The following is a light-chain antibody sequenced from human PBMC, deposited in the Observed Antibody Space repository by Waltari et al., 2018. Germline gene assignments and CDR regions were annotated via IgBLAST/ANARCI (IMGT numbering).Light chain of an antibody. J-gene: IGKJ4*01. V-gene: IGKV1-12*01. Sequence: DIQMTQSPSSLSASVVARVTITCRASQGISSCLAWYQQKPGKAPELLIYAASSFQSGVPSRFSGSGSGTDFTLTISSLQPEDFATYYCQQAYSFPLTFGGGTKVEIK. CDR3: QQAYSFPLT. CDR2: AAS. CDR1: QGISSC.